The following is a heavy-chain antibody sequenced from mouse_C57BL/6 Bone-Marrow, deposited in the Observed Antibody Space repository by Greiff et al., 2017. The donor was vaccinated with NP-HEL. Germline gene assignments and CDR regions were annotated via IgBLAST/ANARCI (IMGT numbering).Heavy chain of an antibody. V-gene: IGHV1-55*01. D-gene: IGHD2-10*02. J-gene: IGHJ2*01. Sequence: QVQLQQSGAELVKPGASVKMSCKASGYTFTSYWITWVKQRPGQGLEWIGVINPGSGGTNYNEKFKGKATLTADKSSSTAYMQLSSLTSEDSAVYFCARSEYGNLFDYWGQGTTLTVSS. CDR1: GYTFTSYW. CDR3: ARSEYGNLFDY. CDR2: INPGSGGT.